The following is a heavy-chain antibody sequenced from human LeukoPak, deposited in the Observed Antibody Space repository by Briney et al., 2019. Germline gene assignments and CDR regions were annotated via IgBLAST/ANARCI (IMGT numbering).Heavy chain of an antibody. CDR1: GGSISGYY. D-gene: IGHD3-22*01. J-gene: IGHJ4*02. CDR2: IYTSGST. CDR3: ARDRFYYHHSGYYGFDY. V-gene: IGHV4-4*07. Sequence: PSETLSLTCTVSGGSISGYYWSWIRQPAGKGLEWIGRIYTSGSTNYNPSLKSRVTMSVDTSKNQFSLKLSSVTAADTAVYYCARDRFYYHHSGYYGFDYWGQGTLVTVSS.